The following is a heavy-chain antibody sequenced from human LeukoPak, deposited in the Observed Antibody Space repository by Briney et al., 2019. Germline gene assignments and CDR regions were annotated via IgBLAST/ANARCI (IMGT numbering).Heavy chain of an antibody. V-gene: IGHV3-30*04. D-gene: IGHD5-18*01. CDR3: ARRGYSYGYSLYYYYYMDV. Sequence: GGSLRLSCAASGFTFSSYAMHWVRQAPGKGLEWVAVISYDGSNKYYADSVKGRFTISRDNSKNTLYLQMNSLRAEDTAVYYCARRGYSYGYSLYYYYYMDVWGKGTTVTVSS. CDR1: GFTFSSYA. CDR2: ISYDGSNK. J-gene: IGHJ6*03.